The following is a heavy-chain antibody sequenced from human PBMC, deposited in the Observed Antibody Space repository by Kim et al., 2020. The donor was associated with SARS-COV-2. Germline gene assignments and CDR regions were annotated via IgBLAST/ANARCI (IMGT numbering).Heavy chain of an antibody. V-gene: IGHV1-18*01. Sequence: NYAQKVQGRVTMTTDTSTSTAYMELRSMRADDTAVYYCAKWIAVVCGFDPWGQGTLVTVSS. D-gene: IGHD6-19*01. CDR3: AKWIAVVCGFDP. J-gene: IGHJ5*02.